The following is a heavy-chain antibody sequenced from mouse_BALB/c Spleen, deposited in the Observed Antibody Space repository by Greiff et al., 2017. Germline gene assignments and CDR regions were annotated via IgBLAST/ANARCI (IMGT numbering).Heavy chain of an antibody. J-gene: IGHJ3*01. D-gene: IGHD2-2*01. CDR3: ARSIYYGYDGWFAY. CDR1: GFTFSSYG. V-gene: IGHV5-6-3*01. CDR2: INSNGGST. Sequence: EVKLVESGGGLVQPGGSLKLSCAASGFTFSSYGMSWVRQTPDKRLELVATINSNGGSTYYPDSVKGRFTISRDNAKNTLYLQMSSLKSEDTAMYYCARSIYYGYDGWFAYWGQGTLVTVSA.